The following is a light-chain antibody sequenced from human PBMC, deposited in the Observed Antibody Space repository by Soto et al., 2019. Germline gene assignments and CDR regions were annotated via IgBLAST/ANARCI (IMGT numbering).Light chain of an antibody. CDR2: DAS. V-gene: IGKV3-11*01. Sequence: EIVLTQSPGTLSLSPGERATLPCRASQSVSSNLAWYQQKPGQAPRLLIYDASSRATGIPARFSGSGSGTDFTLTISSLEPEDFAVYYCQQRSNWLITFGQGTRLEIK. CDR3: QQRSNWLIT. CDR1: QSVSSN. J-gene: IGKJ5*01.